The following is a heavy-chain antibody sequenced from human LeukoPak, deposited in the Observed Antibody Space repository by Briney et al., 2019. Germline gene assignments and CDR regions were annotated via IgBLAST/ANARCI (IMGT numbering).Heavy chain of an antibody. V-gene: IGHV4-59*01. J-gene: IGHJ4*02. Sequence: KPSETLSLTCTVSGGSISSYYRSWIRQPPGKGLEWIGYIYYSGSTNYNPSLKSRVTISVDTSKNQFSLKLSSVTAADTAVYYCARDGYSYGFDYWGQGTLVTVSS. CDR3: ARDGYSYGFDY. CDR1: GGSISSYY. CDR2: IYYSGST. D-gene: IGHD5-18*01.